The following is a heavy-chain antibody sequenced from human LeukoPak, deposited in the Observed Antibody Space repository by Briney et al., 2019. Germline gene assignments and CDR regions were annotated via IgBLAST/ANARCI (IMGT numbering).Heavy chain of an antibody. CDR2: INHSGST. D-gene: IGHD6-13*01. Sequence: PSETLSLTCAVYGGSFSGYYWSWIRQPPGKGLEWIGEINHSGSTNYNPSLKGRVTISVDTSKNQFSLKLSSVTAADTAVYYCVRDRPGIAAAGTEARTPFDYWGQGTLVTVSS. CDR1: GGSFSGYY. CDR3: VRDRPGIAAAGTEARTPFDY. J-gene: IGHJ4*02. V-gene: IGHV4-34*01.